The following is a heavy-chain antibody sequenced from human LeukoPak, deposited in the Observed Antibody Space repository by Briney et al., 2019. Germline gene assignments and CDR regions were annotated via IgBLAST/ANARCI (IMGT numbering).Heavy chain of an antibody. D-gene: IGHD2-15*01. V-gene: IGHV3-30*03. CDR3: AREGPGGSCHDY. CDR1: GFTFSSYS. J-gene: IGHJ4*02. Sequence: GGSLRLSCAASGFTFSSYSMNWVRQAPGKGLEWVAVISYDGSNKYYADSVKGRLTISRDNSKNTLYLQMNSLRAEDTAVYYCAREGPGGSCHDYWGQGTLVTVSS. CDR2: ISYDGSNK.